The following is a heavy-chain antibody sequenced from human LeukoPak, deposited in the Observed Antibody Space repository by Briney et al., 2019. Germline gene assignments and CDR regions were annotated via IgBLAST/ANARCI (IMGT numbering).Heavy chain of an antibody. D-gene: IGHD2-2*01. CDR2: IYITGST. V-gene: IGHV4-4*07. CDR1: GGSITSYY. Sequence: SETLSLTCTVSGGSITSYYWSWIRQSAGKGLEWIGRIYITGSTTYNPSLKSRVTMSLDTSKNQFSLKLSSVTAADTAVYYCARGTSPLSSTRNYYYYYMDVWGKGTTVTISS. CDR3: ARGTSPLSSTRNYYYYYMDV. J-gene: IGHJ6*03.